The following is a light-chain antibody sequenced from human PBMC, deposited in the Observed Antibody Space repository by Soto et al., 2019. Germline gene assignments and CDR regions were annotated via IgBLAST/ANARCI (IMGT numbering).Light chain of an antibody. Sequence: QSALTQPPSVSGAPGQRVTISCTESASNLGAKYAVHWYQHLPGTAPKLLIYDNIHRPSGVPDRFSGSKSETSAALAITGLQAEDEADYYCQSYDTTLSGLVFGGGTKLTVL. J-gene: IGLJ3*02. CDR1: ASNLGAKYA. CDR2: DNI. CDR3: QSYDTTLSGLV. V-gene: IGLV1-40*01.